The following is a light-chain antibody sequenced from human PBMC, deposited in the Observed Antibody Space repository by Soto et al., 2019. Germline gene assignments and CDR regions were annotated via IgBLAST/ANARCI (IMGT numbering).Light chain of an antibody. CDR3: QQLNSYAYT. CDR2: AAS. Sequence: IQLTQSPSSLSASVGDRVTITCRASQGISSYLAWYQQKPGKAPKLLIYAASTLQSGVPSRFSGSGSGTDFTRTISSLQPEDFATYYCQQLNSYAYTFGQGTKLEIK. V-gene: IGKV1-9*01. J-gene: IGKJ2*01. CDR1: QGISSY.